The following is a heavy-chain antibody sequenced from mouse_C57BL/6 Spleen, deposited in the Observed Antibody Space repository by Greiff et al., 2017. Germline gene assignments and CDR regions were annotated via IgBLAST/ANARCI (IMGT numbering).Heavy chain of an antibody. D-gene: IGHD1-1*01. CDR1: GYTFTSYW. CDR2: IHPNSGST. Sequence: QVQLQQPGAELVKPGASVKLSCKASGYTFTSYWMHWVKQRPGQGLEWIGMIHPNSGSTNYNEKFKSKATLTVDKSSSTAYMQLSSLTSEDSAVYYCAPITTVADYFDYGGQGTTLTVSS. CDR3: APITTVADYFDY. J-gene: IGHJ2*01. V-gene: IGHV1-64*01.